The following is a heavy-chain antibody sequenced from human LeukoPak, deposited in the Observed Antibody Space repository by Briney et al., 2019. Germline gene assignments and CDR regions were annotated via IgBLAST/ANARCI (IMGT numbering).Heavy chain of an antibody. V-gene: IGHV3-7*01. CDR1: GFSFSSYW. CDR3: ARGSNYCSSISCHMND. D-gene: IGHD2-2*02. CDR2: IKQDESER. J-gene: IGHJ4*02. Sequence: AGGSLRLSCEASGFSFSSYWMTWVRQPPGKGPEWVANIKQDESERYSVDSVKGRFTISRDNAKNSVYLHMNSLRAEDTAVYYCARGSNYCSSISCHMNDWGQGTLVTVSS.